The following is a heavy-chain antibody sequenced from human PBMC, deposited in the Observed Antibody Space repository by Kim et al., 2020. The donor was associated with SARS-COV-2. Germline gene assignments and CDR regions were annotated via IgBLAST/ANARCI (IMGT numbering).Heavy chain of an antibody. CDR2: INHSGST. J-gene: IGHJ4*02. D-gene: IGHD6-19*01. Sequence: SETLSLTCAVYGGSFSGYYWSWIRQPPGKGLEWIGEINHSGSTNYNPSLKSRVTISVDTSKNQFSLKLSSVTAADTAVYYCARLNSGWLHYFDYWGQGTLVTVSS. V-gene: IGHV4-34*01. CDR1: GGSFSGYY. CDR3: ARLNSGWLHYFDY.